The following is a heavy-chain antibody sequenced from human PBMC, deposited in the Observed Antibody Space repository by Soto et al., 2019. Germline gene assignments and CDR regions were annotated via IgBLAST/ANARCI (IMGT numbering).Heavy chain of an antibody. CDR2: VSNDGSNK. D-gene: IGHD6-19*01. CDR3: AKVLLTYTSGWYHPHFDY. Sequence: VQLVETGGGLIQPGGSLRLSCAASGFTVSSNYMSWVRQAPGKGLEWVAVVSNDGSNKDYADSVKGRFTISRDNSKNTLYLQMNSLRAEDTAVYYCAKVLLTYTSGWYHPHFDYWGQGTLVTVSS. V-gene: IGHV3-30*18. CDR1: GFTVSSNY. J-gene: IGHJ4*02.